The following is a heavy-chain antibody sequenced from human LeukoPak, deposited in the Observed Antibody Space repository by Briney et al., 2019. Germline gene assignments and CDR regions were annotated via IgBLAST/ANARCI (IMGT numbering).Heavy chain of an antibody. V-gene: IGHV3-7*01. CDR3: ARDIAAAGLFFDY. J-gene: IGHJ4*02. CDR2: TKYDGSEI. Sequence: GGSLRLSCAASGFTLSSYWMSWVRQAPGKGLEWVANTKYDGSEIDYVDSVKGRFTISRDNAKNSLYLQMNSLRAEDTAVYYCARDIAAAGLFFDYWGQGVLVTVSS. CDR1: GFTLSSYW. D-gene: IGHD6-13*01.